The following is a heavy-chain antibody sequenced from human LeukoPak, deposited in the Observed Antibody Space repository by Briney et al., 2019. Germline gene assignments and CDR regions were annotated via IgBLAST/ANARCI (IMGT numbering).Heavy chain of an antibody. CDR2: MNTNSGKT. V-gene: IGHV1-8*01. Sequence: ASVKVSCKASGYTFTSYDINWVRQATGQGLEWMGWMNTNSGKTGYAQTFQGRVTMTRDTSINTAYMELTSLRSDDTAVYYCARESGFYASGSRYWGQGTLVIVSS. D-gene: IGHD3-10*01. CDR3: ARESGFYASGSRY. CDR1: GYTFTSYD. J-gene: IGHJ4*02.